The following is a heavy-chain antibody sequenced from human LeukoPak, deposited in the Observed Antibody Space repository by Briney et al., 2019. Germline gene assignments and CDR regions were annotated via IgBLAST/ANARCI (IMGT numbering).Heavy chain of an antibody. CDR1: GASVSSDY. Sequence: SETLSLTCTVSGASVSSDYWSWIRQSPGKGLDWIGYIYHSGHTMSNPSLKSRVSLSLDTSNNQFSLKLSSVTAADTAVYYCARHPFQYPFDHWGQGTVVSVSS. V-gene: IGHV4-59*08. J-gene: IGHJ5*02. CDR2: IYHSGHT. D-gene: IGHD2/OR15-2a*01. CDR3: ARHPFQYPFDH.